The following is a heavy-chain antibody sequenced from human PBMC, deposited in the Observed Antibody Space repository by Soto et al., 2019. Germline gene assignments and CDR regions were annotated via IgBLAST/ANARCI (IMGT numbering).Heavy chain of an antibody. CDR1: GFTFSSYA. Sequence: GGSLRLSCAASGFTFSSYAMHWVRQAPGKGLEYVSAISSNGGSTYYANSVKGRFTISRDNSKNTLYLQMGSLRAEDMAVYYCARAPTPRSPLDFDYWGQGTLVTVSS. CDR3: ARAPTPRSPLDFDY. D-gene: IGHD4-4*01. J-gene: IGHJ4*02. CDR2: ISSNGGST. V-gene: IGHV3-64*01.